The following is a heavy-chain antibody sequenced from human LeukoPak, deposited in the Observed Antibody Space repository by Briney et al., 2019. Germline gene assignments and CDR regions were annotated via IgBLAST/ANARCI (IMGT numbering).Heavy chain of an antibody. Sequence: ASVKVSCKASGGTFSSYAISWVRQVPGQGLEWMGWISAYNGNTNYAQKLQGRVTMTTDTSTSTAYMELRSLRSDDTAVYYCARKSLYYFDYWGQGTLVTVSS. CDR2: ISAYNGNT. V-gene: IGHV1-18*01. J-gene: IGHJ4*02. CDR3: ARKSLYYFDY. CDR1: GGTFSSYA.